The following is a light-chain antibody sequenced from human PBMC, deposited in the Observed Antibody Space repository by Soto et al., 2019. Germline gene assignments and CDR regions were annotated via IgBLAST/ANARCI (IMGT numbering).Light chain of an antibody. V-gene: IGKV3-20*01. CDR1: QSVSSSY. CDR3: QQYGSSPIT. CDR2: GAS. J-gene: IGKJ5*01. Sequence: EIVLTQSPGTLSLSPGERDTLSCRASQSVSSSYLAWYQQKPGQAPRLLIYGASSRATGIPDRFSGSGFGTDFTFTFSRLEPEDFAVYYCQQYGSSPITFGQGTRLEIK.